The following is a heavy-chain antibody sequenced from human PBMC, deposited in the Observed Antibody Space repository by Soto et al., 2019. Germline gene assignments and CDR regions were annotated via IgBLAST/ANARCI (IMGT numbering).Heavy chain of an antibody. CDR2: IWYDGSNK. Sequence: PGGSLRLSCAASGFTFSSYGMHWVRQAPGKGLEWVAVIWYDGSNKYYADSVKGRFTISRDNSKNTLYLQMNSLRAEDTAVYYCARELQWLVRPRRGMDVWGQGTTVTVSS. V-gene: IGHV3-33*01. CDR1: GFTFSSYG. D-gene: IGHD6-19*01. CDR3: ARELQWLVRPRRGMDV. J-gene: IGHJ6*02.